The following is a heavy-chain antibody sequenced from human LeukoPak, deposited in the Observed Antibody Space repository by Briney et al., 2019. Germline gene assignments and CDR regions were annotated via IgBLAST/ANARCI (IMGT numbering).Heavy chain of an antibody. CDR3: ARVPSMRFGEFYFDY. CDR2: ISSSGSTI. V-gene: IGHV3-48*04. J-gene: IGHJ4*02. Sequence: PGGSLRLSCAASGFTFSSYGMHWVRQAPGKGLEWVSYISSSGSTIYYADSVKGRFTISRDNAKNSLYLQMNSLRAEDTAVYYCARVPSMRFGEFYFDYWGQGTLVTVSS. D-gene: IGHD3-10*01. CDR1: GFTFSSYG.